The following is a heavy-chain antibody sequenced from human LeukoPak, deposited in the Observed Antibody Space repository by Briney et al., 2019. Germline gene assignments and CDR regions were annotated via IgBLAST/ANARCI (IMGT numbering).Heavy chain of an antibody. CDR1: GYTFTGYY. J-gene: IGHJ4*02. CDR2: INPNSGGT. CDR3: ATPLYTSGYYFDS. D-gene: IGHD6-19*01. V-gene: IGHV1-2*02. Sequence: GASVKVSCKASGYTFTGYYVHWVRQAPGQGLEWMGWINPNSGGTNYAQKFQGRVTMTRDTSISTAYMELSRLTSDDTAVYYCATPLYTSGYYFDSWGQGTLVTVSS.